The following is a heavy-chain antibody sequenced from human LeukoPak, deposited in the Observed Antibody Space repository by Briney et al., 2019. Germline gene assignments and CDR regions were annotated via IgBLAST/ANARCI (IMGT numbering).Heavy chain of an antibody. J-gene: IGHJ4*02. CDR2: IKQDGSEK. CDR3: ARELLGHGYNSGDFDY. Sequence: PGGSLRLSCAASGLTFSSYWMNWVRQAPGKGLEWVANIKQDGSEKYYVGSVKGRFTISRDNAKNSLYLQMNSLRAEDTAVYYCARELLGHGYNSGDFDYWGQGTLVTVSS. CDR1: GLTFSSYW. V-gene: IGHV3-7*01. D-gene: IGHD5-24*01.